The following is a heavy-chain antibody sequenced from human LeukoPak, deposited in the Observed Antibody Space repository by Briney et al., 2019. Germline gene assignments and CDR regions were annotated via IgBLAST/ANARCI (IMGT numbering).Heavy chain of an antibody. CDR3: ARSLGKKYSSSWYYFDY. D-gene: IGHD6-13*01. CDR2: IYYSGST. V-gene: IGHV4-31*03. J-gene: IGHJ4*02. CDR1: GGSISRGGYY. Sequence: SETLSLTCTVSGGSISRGGYYWSWIRQHPGKGLEWIGYIYYSGSTYYNPSLKSRVTISVDTSKNQFSLKLSSVTAADTAVYYCARSLGKKYSSSWYYFDYWGLGTLVTVSS.